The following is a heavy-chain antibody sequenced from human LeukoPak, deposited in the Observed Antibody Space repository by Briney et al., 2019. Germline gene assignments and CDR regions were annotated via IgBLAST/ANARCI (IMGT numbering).Heavy chain of an antibody. V-gene: IGHV4-61*01. Sequence: SETLSLTCTVSVGSVSNGYYYCGWVRQSPGEGLEWIGYIYYDGITNYHPSLNNRVTISVDTSRNQFSLKVSSVTAADTAMYYYASSYQQYYFDSWGQGTLVTVSS. CDR1: VGSVSNGYYY. J-gene: IGHJ4*02. CDR3: ASSYQQYYFDS. D-gene: IGHD2/OR15-2a*01. CDR2: IYYDGIT.